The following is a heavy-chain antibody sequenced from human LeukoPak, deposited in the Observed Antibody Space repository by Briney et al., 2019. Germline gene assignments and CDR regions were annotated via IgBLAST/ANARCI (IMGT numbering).Heavy chain of an antibody. CDR1: GFTFSSYG. V-gene: IGHV3-33*01. CDR3: ARDGTMVRGVIFGIDV. CDR2: VWYDGSNK. D-gene: IGHD3-10*01. Sequence: PGGSLRLSCAASGFTFSSYGMHWVRQAPGKGLEGVAVVWYDGSNKYYADSVKGRFTISRDNSKNTLYLQMNSLRAEDTAVYYCARDGTMVRGVIFGIDVWGQGTTVTVSS. J-gene: IGHJ6*02.